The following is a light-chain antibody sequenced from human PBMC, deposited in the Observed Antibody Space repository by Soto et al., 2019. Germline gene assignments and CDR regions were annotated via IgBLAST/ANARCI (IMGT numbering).Light chain of an antibody. CDR3: QQYNSYSWT. Sequence: DIQMAQSPSTLSASVGYRVTITCRASQSIGSWLAWYQQKPGKAPNLLIYDASSLESGVPSRFSGSGSGTEFTLTISSLQPDDFATYYCQQYNSYSWTFGQGTKV. CDR1: QSIGSW. CDR2: DAS. V-gene: IGKV1-5*01. J-gene: IGKJ1*01.